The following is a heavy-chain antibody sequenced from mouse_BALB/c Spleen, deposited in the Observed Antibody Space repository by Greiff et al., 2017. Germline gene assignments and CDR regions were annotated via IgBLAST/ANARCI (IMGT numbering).Heavy chain of an antibody. V-gene: IGHV1-15*01. CDR3: TRSGSSGYLFDY. J-gene: IGHJ2*01. CDR2: IDPETGGT. D-gene: IGHD3-1*01. Sequence: QVQLQQSGAELVRPGASVTLSCTASGYTFTDYEMHWVKQTPVHGLEWIGAIDPETGGTAYTQKFKGKATLTADKSSSTAYMELRSLTSEDTAVYYCTRSGSSGYLFDYWGQGTTLTVSS. CDR1: GYTFTDYE.